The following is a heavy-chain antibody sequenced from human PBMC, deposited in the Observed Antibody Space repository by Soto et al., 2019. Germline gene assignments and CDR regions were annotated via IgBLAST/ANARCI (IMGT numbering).Heavy chain of an antibody. D-gene: IGHD1-1*01. V-gene: IGHV4-34*01. CDR2: INHSGST. Sequence: QVLLQQWGAGLLKPSETLSLTCAVYGGSFSNYYWSWIRQPPGKGLEWIGEINHSGSTNYSPSLKSRVTISIDTSTGQFSLKLNSVTAADTAVYYCAGGDLNGYWGQGTPVTVSS. CDR3: AGGDLNGY. J-gene: IGHJ4*02. CDR1: GGSFSNYY.